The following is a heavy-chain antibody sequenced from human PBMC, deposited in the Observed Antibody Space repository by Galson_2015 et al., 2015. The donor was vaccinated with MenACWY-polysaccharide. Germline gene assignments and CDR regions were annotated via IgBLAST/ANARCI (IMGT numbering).Heavy chain of an antibody. CDR3: AKYSVGGHLNYRIDY. CDR2: ISARGSST. CDR1: GFTLSSYA. V-gene: IGHV3-23*01. Sequence: SLRLSCAASGFTLSSYAMSWVRQAPGKGLEWVSSISARGSSTYYADSVKGRLTISRDNSKNTLYLHMNSLRAEDTAVYYCAKYSVGGHLNYRIDYWGQGTLVTVPS. J-gene: IGHJ4*02. D-gene: IGHD1-26*01.